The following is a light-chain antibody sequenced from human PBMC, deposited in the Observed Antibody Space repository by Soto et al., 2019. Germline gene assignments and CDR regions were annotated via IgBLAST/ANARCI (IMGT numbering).Light chain of an antibody. CDR2: DAS. V-gene: IGKV3-11*01. Sequence: EIVLTQSPATLSLSPGERATLSCRASPSVGNYLAWYQQKPGQAPRLLIYDASNRAPGIPARFSGSGSGTDFPLTISSLEPEDFAVYSCQQRIAWPVTCGQGTRLEIK. CDR1: PSVGNY. CDR3: QQRIAWPVT. J-gene: IGKJ5*01.